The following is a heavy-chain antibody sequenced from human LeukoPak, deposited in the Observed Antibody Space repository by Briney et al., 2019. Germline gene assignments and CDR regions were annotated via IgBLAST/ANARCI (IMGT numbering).Heavy chain of an antibody. CDR3: ARGRWLRSSFDY. Sequence: SETLSLTCAVYGGSFSGYYWSWIRQPPGKGLEWIGEINHSGSTNYNPSLKSRVTISVDTSKSQFSLKLSSVTAADTAVYYCARGRWLRSSFDYWGQGTLVTVSS. D-gene: IGHD5-12*01. CDR2: INHSGST. V-gene: IGHV4-34*01. J-gene: IGHJ4*02. CDR1: GGSFSGYY.